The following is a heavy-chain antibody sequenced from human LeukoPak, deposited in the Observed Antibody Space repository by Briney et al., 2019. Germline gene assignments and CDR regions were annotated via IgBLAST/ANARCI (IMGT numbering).Heavy chain of an antibody. CDR1: GYTFTSYG. J-gene: IGHJ4*02. D-gene: IGHD3-9*01. CDR3: ARVGDYDILTGYYEGPIDY. CDR2: ISGYNGNT. V-gene: IGHV1-18*01. Sequence: ASVKVSCKASGYTFTSYGISWVRQAPGQGLEWMGWISGYNGNTNSAQKLQGRVTMTTDTSTSTAYMELRSLRSDDTAVYYCARVGDYDILTGYYEGPIDYWGQGTLVTVSS.